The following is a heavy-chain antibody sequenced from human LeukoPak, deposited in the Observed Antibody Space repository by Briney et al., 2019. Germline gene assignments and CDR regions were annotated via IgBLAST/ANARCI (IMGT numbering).Heavy chain of an antibody. Sequence: PGRSLRLSCAASGFSFDTYAMHWVRQAPGQGLEWVALIWHDGSHKFYSNSVRGQFTISRDNSKNTVYLQMNNLRPDDTAVYYCARETFGSGSYPDFWGQGTLVTVSS. CDR2: IWHDGSHK. J-gene: IGHJ4*02. V-gene: IGHV3-33*01. D-gene: IGHD3-10*01. CDR1: GFSFDTYA. CDR3: ARETFGSGSYPDF.